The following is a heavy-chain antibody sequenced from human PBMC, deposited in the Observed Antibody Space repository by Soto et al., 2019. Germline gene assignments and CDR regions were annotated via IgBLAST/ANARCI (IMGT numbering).Heavy chain of an antibody. CDR3: AKDAPLSGRPLDY. Sequence: QVQLVESGGGVVQPGRSLRLSCAASGFTFSSYGMHWVRQAPGKGLEWVAVISYDGSNKYYADSVKGRFTISRDNSKNPLYLQMNSLRAEDTAVYYCAKDAPLSGRPLDYWGQGTLVTVSS. D-gene: IGHD2-15*01. CDR2: ISYDGSNK. V-gene: IGHV3-30*18. J-gene: IGHJ4*02. CDR1: GFTFSSYG.